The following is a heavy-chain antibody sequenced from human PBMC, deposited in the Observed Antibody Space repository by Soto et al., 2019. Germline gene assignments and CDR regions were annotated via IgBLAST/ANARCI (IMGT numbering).Heavy chain of an antibody. V-gene: IGHV4-30-4*01. CDR3: ARDLYYGSGGSVVDI. CDR1: GGSISSGDYY. CDR2: IYYSGST. J-gene: IGHJ3*02. D-gene: IGHD3-10*01. Sequence: SETLSLTCTVSGGSISSGDYYWSWIRQPPGKGLEWIGYIYYSGSTYYNPSLKSRVTISVDTSKNQFSLKLSSVTAADTAVYYCARDLYYGSGGSVVDIWGQGTMVTVSS.